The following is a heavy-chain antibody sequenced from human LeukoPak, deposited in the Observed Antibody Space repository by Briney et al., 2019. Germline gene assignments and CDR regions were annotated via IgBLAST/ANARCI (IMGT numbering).Heavy chain of an antibody. CDR2: ISSSSNYI. CDR1: GFTFSSYG. V-gene: IGHV3-21*01. J-gene: IGHJ4*02. CDR3: ARVLRYYSDNSGFDY. D-gene: IGHD3-22*01. Sequence: GGSLRLSCAASGFTFSSYGMNWVRQAPGKGLEWVSSISSSSNYIYYADSVKGRFTISRDNAKNSLYLQMNSLRAEDTAVYYCARVLRYYSDNSGFDYWGQGTLVTVSS.